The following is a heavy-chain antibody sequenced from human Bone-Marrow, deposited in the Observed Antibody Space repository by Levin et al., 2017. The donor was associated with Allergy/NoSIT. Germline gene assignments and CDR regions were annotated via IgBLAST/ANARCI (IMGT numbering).Heavy chain of an antibody. V-gene: IGHV3-21*01. CDR1: GFTFSIYS. D-gene: IGHD2/OR15-2a*01. CDR2: ISSSGSDM. CDR3: ARGIIGDVRVAHKEAFDI. Sequence: AGGSLRLSCTVSGFTFSIYSINWVRQAPGKGLEWVSSISSSGSDMYYVDSVKGRFTISRDNAKNSLNLQMSSLRAEDTAVYYCARGIIGDVRVAHKEAFDIWGQGTMVTVSS. J-gene: IGHJ3*02.